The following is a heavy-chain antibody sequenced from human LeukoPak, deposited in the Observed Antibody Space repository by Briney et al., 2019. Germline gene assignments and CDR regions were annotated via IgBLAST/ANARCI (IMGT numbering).Heavy chain of an antibody. CDR2: INSDGSST. CDR1: GFTFSSYW. CDR3: ARGRDYGDYVWLDY. D-gene: IGHD4-17*01. V-gene: IGHV3-74*01. J-gene: IGHJ4*02. Sequence: GGSLRLSCAASGFTFSSYWMHWVCQAPGKGLVWVSRINSDGSSTSYADSVKGRFTISRDNAKNTLYLQMNSLRAEDTAVYYCARGRDYGDYVWLDYWGQGTLVTVSS.